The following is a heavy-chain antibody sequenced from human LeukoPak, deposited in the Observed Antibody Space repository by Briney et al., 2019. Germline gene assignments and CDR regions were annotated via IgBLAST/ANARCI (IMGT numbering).Heavy chain of an antibody. CDR3: ARDGPPTGAGDFDY. J-gene: IGHJ4*02. CDR2: IGSTAI. Sequence: GGSLRLSCAASGFSVSLYSMGWVRQAPGQGLEWVSYIGSTAIYADSVRGRFTISRDSVENSLFLQMNNLRAEDTAVYCCARDGPPTGAGDFDYWGLGTPVTVSS. CDR1: GFSVSLYS. D-gene: IGHD2-8*02. V-gene: IGHV3-48*01.